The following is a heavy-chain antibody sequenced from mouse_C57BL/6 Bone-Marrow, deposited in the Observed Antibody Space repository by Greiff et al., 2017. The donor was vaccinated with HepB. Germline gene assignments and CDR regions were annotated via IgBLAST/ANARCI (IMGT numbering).Heavy chain of an antibody. Sequence: EVKVVESGGGLVKPGGSLKLSCAASGFTFSDYGMHWVRQAPEKGLEWVAYISSGSSTIYYADTVKGRFTISRDNAKNTLFLQMTSLRSEDTAMYYCARRDYDIGYFDVWGTGTTVTVSS. V-gene: IGHV5-17*01. CDR1: GFTFSDYG. CDR3: ARRDYDIGYFDV. J-gene: IGHJ1*03. CDR2: ISSGSSTI. D-gene: IGHD2-4*01.